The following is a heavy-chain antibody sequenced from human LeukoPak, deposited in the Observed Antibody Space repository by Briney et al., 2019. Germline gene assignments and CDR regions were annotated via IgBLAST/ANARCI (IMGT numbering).Heavy chain of an antibody. J-gene: IGHJ4*02. D-gene: IGHD6-13*01. CDR2: IYHSGST. CDR1: GGSISSGGYY. V-gene: IGHV4-30-2*01. Sequence: SETLSLTCTVSGGSISSGGYYWSWIRQPPGEGLEWIGYIYHSGSTYYNPSLKSRVTISVDRSKNQFSLKLSSVTAADTAVYYCAISIAAAGTLDYWGQGTLVTVSS. CDR3: AISIAAAGTLDY.